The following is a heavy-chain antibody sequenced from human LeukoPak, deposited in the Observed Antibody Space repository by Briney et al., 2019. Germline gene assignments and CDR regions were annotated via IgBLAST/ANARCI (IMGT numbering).Heavy chain of an antibody. V-gene: IGHV3-11*01. CDR1: GFTFSDHY. J-gene: IGHJ5*02. CDR2: ISSSGSTI. CDR3: ARDGCSSTSCYLPGAFDP. Sequence: GGSLRLSCAASGFTFSDHYMSWIRQAPGKGLEWVSYISSSGSTIYYADSVKGRFTISRDNAKNSLYLRMNSLRAEDTAVYYCARDGCSSTSCYLPGAFDPWGQGTLVTVSS. D-gene: IGHD2-2*01.